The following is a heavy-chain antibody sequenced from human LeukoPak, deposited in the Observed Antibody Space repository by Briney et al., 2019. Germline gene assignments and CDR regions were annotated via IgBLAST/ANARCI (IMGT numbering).Heavy chain of an antibody. CDR2: IYYSGST. J-gene: IGHJ6*02. V-gene: IGHV4-39*07. D-gene: IGHD3-22*01. CDR3: ARGPSRYYDSSGYSGYGMDV. CDR1: GGSISSSSYY. Sequence: SETLSLTCTVSGGSISSSSYYWGWIRQPPGKGLEWIGSIYYSGSTYYNPSLKSRVTISVDRSKNQFSLKLSSVTAADTAVYYCARGPSRYYDSSGYSGYGMDVWGQGTTVTVSS.